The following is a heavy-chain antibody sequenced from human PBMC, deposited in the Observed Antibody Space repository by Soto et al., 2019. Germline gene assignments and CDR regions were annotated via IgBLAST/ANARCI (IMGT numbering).Heavy chain of an antibody. V-gene: IGHV4-30-4*01. CDR1: GGSISSGDYY. J-gene: IGHJ6*02. CDR2: IYYSGST. Sequence: SETLSLTCTVSGGSISSGDYYWSWIRQPPGKGLEWIGYIYYSGSTYYNPSLKGRVTISVDTSKNQFSLKLSSVTAADTAVYYCAVKTHYYYGMDVWGQGTTVTVSS. CDR3: AVKTHYYYGMDV.